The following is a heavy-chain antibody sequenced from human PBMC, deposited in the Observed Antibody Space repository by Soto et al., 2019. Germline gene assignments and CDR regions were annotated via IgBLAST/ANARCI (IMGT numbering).Heavy chain of an antibody. CDR2: ISGYNGDT. CDR1: GYSFTSSG. D-gene: IGHD2-2*02. V-gene: IGHV1-18*01. J-gene: IGHJ6*02. CDR3: ARSGSIPYYYYGMDV. Sequence: QVHLVQSGAEVKKPGASVKVYCKTSGYSFTSSGINWVRQAPGQGLEWMGWISGYNGDTNYLQKFQGRVTMTTDTSTSTAYMELRSLRSDDTAVYYCARSGSIPYYYYGMDVWGQGTTVTFSS.